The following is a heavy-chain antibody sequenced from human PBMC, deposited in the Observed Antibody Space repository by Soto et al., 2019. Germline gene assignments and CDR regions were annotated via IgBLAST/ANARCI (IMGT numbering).Heavy chain of an antibody. D-gene: IGHD6-13*01. CDR2: IKPDGSES. CDR3: ARDGLPHSRDY. CDR1: GFSTSNYW. V-gene: IGHV3-7*01. J-gene: IGHJ4*02. Sequence: EVQLVESGGGLVQPGGSLRLSCAASGFSTSNYWMIWVRQAPGKGLQWVANIKPDGSESFYVDSVKGRFTISRDNARNSLSLQMNSLGAEDTAVYYCARDGLPHSRDYWGQGTLVTVSS.